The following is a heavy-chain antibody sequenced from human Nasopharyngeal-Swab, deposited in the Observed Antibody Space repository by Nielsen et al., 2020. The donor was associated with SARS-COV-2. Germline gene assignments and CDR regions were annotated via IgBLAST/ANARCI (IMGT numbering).Heavy chain of an antibody. V-gene: IGHV1-46*01. D-gene: IGHD2-2*01. Sequence: SVTVSRKASVYTFPSYYMHWVRQAPAQGLEWMGIINPSGCSTSYAQKFQGRVTMTRDTSTSTVYMELSSLRSEDTAVYYCARDIVVVPAARGSWFDPWGQGTLVTVSS. CDR1: VYTFPSYY. CDR2: INPSGCST. J-gene: IGHJ5*02. CDR3: ARDIVVVPAARGSWFDP.